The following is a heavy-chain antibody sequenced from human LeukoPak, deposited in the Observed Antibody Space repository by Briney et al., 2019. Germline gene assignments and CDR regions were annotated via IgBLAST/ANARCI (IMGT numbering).Heavy chain of an antibody. CDR3: ARSSSWYRYYFDY. J-gene: IGHJ4*02. V-gene: IGHV4-34*01. D-gene: IGHD6-13*01. CDR1: GFTFSSYA. CDR2: INHSGST. Sequence: PGGSLRLSCAASGFTFSSYAMSWIRQPPGKGLEWIGEINHSGSTNYNPSPKSRVTISVDTSKNQFSLKLSSVTAADTAVYYCARSSSWYRYYFDYWGQGTLVTVSS.